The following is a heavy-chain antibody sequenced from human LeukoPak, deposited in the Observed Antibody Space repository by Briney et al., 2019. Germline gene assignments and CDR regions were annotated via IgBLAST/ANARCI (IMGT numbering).Heavy chain of an antibody. J-gene: IGHJ4*02. CDR2: ISSNGGGT. V-gene: IGHV3-23*01. Sequence: GGSLRLSCAASGFTFSTYTMTWIRQAPGKGLEWVSSISSNGGGTYYADSVKGRFTISRDNSKNTFYVQMNNLRTEDTAVYFCARGGGYDRAPYFDYWGQGSLVTVSS. D-gene: IGHD5-12*01. CDR1: GFTFSTYT. CDR3: ARGGGYDRAPYFDY.